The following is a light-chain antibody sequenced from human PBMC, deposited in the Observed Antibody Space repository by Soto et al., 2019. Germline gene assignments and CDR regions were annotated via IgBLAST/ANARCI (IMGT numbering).Light chain of an antibody. V-gene: IGLV6-57*04. Sequence: NFMLTQPHSVSESPGQTVTISCTSSSGSIASNYVQWYQQRPGSAPTTVIYEDNQRHTGVPDRFSGSIDSSSNSASLTISGLKTEDEADYSCQSYESSIVVFGGGTKLTVL. CDR1: SGSIASNY. CDR2: EDN. CDR3: QSYESSIVV. J-gene: IGLJ2*01.